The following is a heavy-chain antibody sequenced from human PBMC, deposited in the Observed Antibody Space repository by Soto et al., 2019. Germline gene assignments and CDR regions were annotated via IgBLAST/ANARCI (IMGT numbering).Heavy chain of an antibody. CDR2: ISGSGGST. Sequence: GGSLRLSCAASGFTFSSYAMSWVRRAPGKGLEWVSVISGSGGSTYYADSVKGRFTISRDSSKNTLYLQMNSLRAEDTAVYYCAKSTSSWYYFDYWGQGTLVTVSS. J-gene: IGHJ4*02. CDR3: AKSTSSWYYFDY. CDR1: GFTFSSYA. D-gene: IGHD6-13*01. V-gene: IGHV3-23*01.